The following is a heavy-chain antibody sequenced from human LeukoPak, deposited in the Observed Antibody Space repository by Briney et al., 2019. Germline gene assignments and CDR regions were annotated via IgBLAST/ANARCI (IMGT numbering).Heavy chain of an antibody. CDR3: ARDGLEATGMDV. CDR2: INPNSGGT. D-gene: IGHD1-1*01. CDR1: GYTFTGYY. Sequence: ASVKVSCKASGYTFTGYYMHWVRQAPGQGLESMGWINPNSGGTNYAQKFQGRVTMTRDTSISTAYMELSRLRSDDTAVYYCARDGLEATGMDVWGQGTTVTVSS. J-gene: IGHJ6*02. V-gene: IGHV1-2*02.